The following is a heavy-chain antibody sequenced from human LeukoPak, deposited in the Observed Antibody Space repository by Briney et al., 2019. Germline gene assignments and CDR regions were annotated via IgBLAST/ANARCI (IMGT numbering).Heavy chain of an antibody. CDR1: GGSISSGSYY. J-gene: IGHJ4*02. CDR2: IYYSGST. Sequence: SETLSLTCTVSGGSISSGSYYWGWIRQPPGKGLEWIGSIYYSGSTYYNPSLKSRVTISVDTSKNQFSLKLSSVTAADTAVYYCARHHYYDSSGYYPFDYWGQGTLVTVSS. V-gene: IGHV4-39*01. CDR3: ARHHYYDSSGYYPFDY. D-gene: IGHD3-22*01.